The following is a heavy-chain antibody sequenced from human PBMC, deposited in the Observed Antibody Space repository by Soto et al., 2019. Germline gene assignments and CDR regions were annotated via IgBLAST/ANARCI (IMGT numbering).Heavy chain of an antibody. D-gene: IGHD2-15*01. V-gene: IGHV6-1*01. Sequence: QVQLRQSGPGLLRPSQTLSLTCAISGDSVSSDSAAWNWIRQSPSRGLEWLGRAYYRSKWFDDYAVSVKSRITITPDTSRNQLSLQLNSVTAEDAAVYYCARVRYCRGGSCYYGMDVWGQGTTVTVSS. J-gene: IGHJ6*02. CDR2: AYYRSKWFD. CDR3: ARVRYCRGGSCYYGMDV. CDR1: GDSVSSDSAA.